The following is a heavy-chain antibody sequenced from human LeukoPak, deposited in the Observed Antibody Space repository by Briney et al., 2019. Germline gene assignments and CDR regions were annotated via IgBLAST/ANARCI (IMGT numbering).Heavy chain of an antibody. CDR2: IRYDGSNK. D-gene: IGHD3-10*01. CDR3: AKDGVTMVRGVSKDYYYYKDV. J-gene: IGHJ6*03. Sequence: GGSLRLSCAASGFTFSSYGMHWVRQAPGKGLEWVAFIRYDGSNKYYADSVKGRFTISRDNSKNTLYLQMNSLRAEDTAVYYCAKDGVTMVRGVSKDYYYYKDVWGKGTTVTVSS. V-gene: IGHV3-30*02. CDR1: GFTFSSYG.